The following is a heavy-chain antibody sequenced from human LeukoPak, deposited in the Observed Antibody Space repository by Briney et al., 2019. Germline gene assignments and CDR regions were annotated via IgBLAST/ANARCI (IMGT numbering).Heavy chain of an antibody. CDR3: ARDGLYCTNGVCSSDI. V-gene: IGHV1-46*01. D-gene: IGHD2-8*01. J-gene: IGHJ3*02. CDR2: INPSSGGT. Sequence: GASVKLSCKASGYTFTRHYMNWVRQAPGQGLEWMGKINPSSGGTGYAQKFQGRVTMTRDTSTSTVYMELTSLRSEDTAVYYCARDGLYCTNGVCSSDIWGQGTLVTVSS. CDR1: GYTFTRHY.